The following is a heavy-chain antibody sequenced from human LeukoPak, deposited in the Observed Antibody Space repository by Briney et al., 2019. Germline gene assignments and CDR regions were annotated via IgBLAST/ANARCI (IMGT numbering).Heavy chain of an antibody. CDR1: GFTFSSYA. CDR3: ARDQGYTFHY. Sequence: GRSLRLSCAASGFTFSSYAMHWVRQAPGKGLEGEAVISYDGSNKYYADSVKGRFTISRDNSKNTLYLQMNSLRAEDTAVYYCARDQGYTFHYWGQGTLVTVSS. CDR2: ISYDGSNK. V-gene: IGHV3-30*04. D-gene: IGHD5-24*01. J-gene: IGHJ4*02.